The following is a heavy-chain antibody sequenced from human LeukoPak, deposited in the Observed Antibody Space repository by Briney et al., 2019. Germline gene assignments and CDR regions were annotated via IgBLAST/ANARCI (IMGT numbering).Heavy chain of an antibody. D-gene: IGHD3-3*01. Sequence: ASVKVSCKASGYTFTSYDINWVRQATGQGLEWMGWMNPNSGNTGYAQKFQGRVTMTRSTSISTAYMKLSSLRSEDTAVYYCARGAPYDFWSGYYYYYYYGMDVWGQGTTVTVSS. CDR3: ARGAPYDFWSGYYYYYYYGMDV. CDR1: GYTFTSYD. V-gene: IGHV1-8*01. CDR2: MNPNSGNT. J-gene: IGHJ6*02.